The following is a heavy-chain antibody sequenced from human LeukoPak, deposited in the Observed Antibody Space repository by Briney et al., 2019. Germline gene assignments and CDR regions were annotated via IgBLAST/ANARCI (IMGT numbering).Heavy chain of an antibody. CDR1: GFTFSSYS. J-gene: IGHJ4*02. Sequence: GGSLRLSCAASGFTFSSYSMNWVRQAPGKGLEWVSYISSTSNTIHYADSVKGRFTISRDNAKNSLYLQMNSLRAEDTAVYYCARDGKFLEWLSVLDYWGQGTLVTVSS. D-gene: IGHD3-3*01. CDR2: ISSTSNTI. V-gene: IGHV3-48*04. CDR3: ARDGKFLEWLSVLDY.